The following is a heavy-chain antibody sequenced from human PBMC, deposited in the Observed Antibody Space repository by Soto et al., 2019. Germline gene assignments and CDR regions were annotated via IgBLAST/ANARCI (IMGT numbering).Heavy chain of an antibody. V-gene: IGHV3-33*01. Sequence: GGSLRLSCAASGFTFSSYGMHWVRQAPGKGLEWVAVIWYDGSNKYYADSVKGRFTISRDNSKNTLYLQMNSLRAEDTAVYYCARGGLYCSGGSCYPRGSDAFDIWGQGTMVTVSS. D-gene: IGHD2-15*01. CDR1: GFTFSSYG. CDR3: ARGGLYCSGGSCYPRGSDAFDI. CDR2: IWYDGSNK. J-gene: IGHJ3*02.